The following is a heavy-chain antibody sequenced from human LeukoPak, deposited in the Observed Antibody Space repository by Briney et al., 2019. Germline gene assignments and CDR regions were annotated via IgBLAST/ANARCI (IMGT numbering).Heavy chain of an antibody. V-gene: IGHV1-2*02. CDR3: ARGDIVVVVAAVRGLDY. J-gene: IGHJ4*02. CDR2: INPNSGGT. Sequence: ASVKVSCKASGYTFTGYYMHWVRQAPGQGLEWMGWINPNSGGTNYAQKFQGRVTMTRDTSISKAYMELSRLRSDDTAVYYCARGDIVVVVAAVRGLDYWGQGTLVTVSS. CDR1: GYTFTGYY. D-gene: IGHD2-15*01.